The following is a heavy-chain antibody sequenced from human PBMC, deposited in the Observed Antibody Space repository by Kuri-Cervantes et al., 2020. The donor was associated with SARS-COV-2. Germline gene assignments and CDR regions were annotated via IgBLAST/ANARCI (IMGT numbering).Heavy chain of an antibody. V-gene: IGHV3-7*01. CDR2: IKQDGSEK. CDR1: GFTFSSYG. D-gene: IGHD2-15*01. J-gene: IGHJ4*02. CDR3: AREAFGYCSGGSCYSHS. Sequence: GGPLRLPCAASGFTFSSYGMSWVRQAPGKGLEWVANIKQDGSEKYYVDSVKGRFTITRDNAKNSLYLQMNSMRAEDTAVYYCAREAFGYCSGGSCYSHSWGQGTLVTVSS.